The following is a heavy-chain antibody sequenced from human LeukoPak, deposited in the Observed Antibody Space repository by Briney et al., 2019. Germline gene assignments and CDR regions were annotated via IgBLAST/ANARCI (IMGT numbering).Heavy chain of an antibody. Sequence: SETLSLTCTVSGGSISSYYWSWIRQPAGKGLEWIGRIYTSGSTNYNPSLKSRVTMSVNTSKNQFSLKLRFVTAADTAVYYCARGEGRYCSSTSCHRYLDYYYMDVWGKGTTVTVSS. CDR1: GGSISSYY. D-gene: IGHD2-2*01. V-gene: IGHV4-4*07. J-gene: IGHJ6*03. CDR3: ARGEGRYCSSTSCHRYLDYYYMDV. CDR2: IYTSGST.